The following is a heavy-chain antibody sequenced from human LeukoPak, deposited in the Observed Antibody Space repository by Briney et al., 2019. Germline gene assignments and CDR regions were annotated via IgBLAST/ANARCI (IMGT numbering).Heavy chain of an antibody. V-gene: IGHV3-7*01. Sequence: GGSLRLSCVASGFPFSSYWMTWVRQAPGKGLEWVANIKQDGSKKSYVDSVKGRFTISGDNAKNSLYLQMNSLRAEDTAIYYCANEIRPNDYWGQGTQVTVSS. CDR1: GFPFSSYW. D-gene: IGHD4-17*01. CDR2: IKQDGSKK. CDR3: ANEIRPNDY. J-gene: IGHJ4*02.